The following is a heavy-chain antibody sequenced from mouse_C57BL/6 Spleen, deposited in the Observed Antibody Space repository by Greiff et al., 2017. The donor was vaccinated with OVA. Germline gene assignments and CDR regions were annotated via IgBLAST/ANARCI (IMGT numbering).Heavy chain of an antibody. Sequence: EVKLQESGPELVKPGASVKIPCKASGYTFTDYNMDWVKQSHGKSLEWIGDINPNNGGTIYNQKFKGKATLTVDKSSSTAYMELRSLTSEDTAVYYCAREEESYYAMDYWGQGTSVTVSS. CDR2: INPNNGGT. CDR1: GYTFTDYN. V-gene: IGHV1-18*01. J-gene: IGHJ4*01. CDR3: AREEESYYAMDY.